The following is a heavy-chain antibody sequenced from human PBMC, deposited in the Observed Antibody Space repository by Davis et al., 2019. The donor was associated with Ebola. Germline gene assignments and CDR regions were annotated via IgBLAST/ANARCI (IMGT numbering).Heavy chain of an antibody. D-gene: IGHD2-2*02. V-gene: IGHV3-15*07. J-gene: IGHJ6*02. CDR2: IKSNTDGGTT. Sequence: PGGSLRLSCAASGFTFSYAWMNWVRQAPGKGLEWVGRIKSNTDGGTTDYAAPVKGRFTISRDDSKTTLSLQMDSLKTEDTAVYYCATDGYCSSTSCYRYHYYGMDVWGQGTTVTVSS. CDR3: ATDGYCSSTSCYRYHYYGMDV. CDR1: GFTFSYAW.